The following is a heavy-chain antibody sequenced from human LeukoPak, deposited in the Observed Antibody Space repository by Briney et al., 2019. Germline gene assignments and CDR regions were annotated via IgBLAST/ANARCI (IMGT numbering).Heavy chain of an antibody. D-gene: IGHD5/OR15-5a*01. CDR1: GFTFSTYL. J-gene: IGHJ4*02. CDR2: INPDGTST. V-gene: IGHV3-74*01. Sequence: GGSLRLSCAASGFTFSTYLMHSVRQAPGKGLRWVSCINPDGTSTSNADSVKGRFTISSDNAKHTVYLQVNRLRAEDTAVYYCTRATAVSFDYWGQGTLVTV. CDR3: TRATAVSFDY.